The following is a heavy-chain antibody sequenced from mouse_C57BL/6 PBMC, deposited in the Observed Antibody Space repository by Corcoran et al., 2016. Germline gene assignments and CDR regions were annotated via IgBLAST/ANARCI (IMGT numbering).Heavy chain of an antibody. V-gene: IGHV1-80*01. CDR2: IYPGDGDT. J-gene: IGHJ2*01. CDR1: GYAFSSYR. CDR3: ATYGNDDY. Sequence: QVQLQQSGPELVKPGAPLNISCTASGYAFSSYRMNWLKQRPGKGLEWIGQIYPGDGDTNYNGQFKGKATLPADKSSSTAYMQLSSLTSEDSAVYFCATYGNDDYWGQGTTLTVST. D-gene: IGHD1-1*01.